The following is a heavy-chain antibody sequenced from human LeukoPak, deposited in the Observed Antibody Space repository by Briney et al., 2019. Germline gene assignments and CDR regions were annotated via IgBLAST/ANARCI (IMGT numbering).Heavy chain of an antibody. CDR1: GGSVSSGSYY. V-gene: IGHV4-61*01. CDR3: ARSHHTYFYDSSGLLHDY. D-gene: IGHD3-22*01. CDR2: LYYSGSS. Sequence: SETLSLTCTVSGGSVSSGSYYWSWIRQPPGKGLEWIGYLYYSGSSNYNPSLKSRVTISVDTSKNQFSLKLSSVTAADTAVYYCARSHHTYFYDSSGLLHDYWVQATMVTVSS. J-gene: IGHJ4*02.